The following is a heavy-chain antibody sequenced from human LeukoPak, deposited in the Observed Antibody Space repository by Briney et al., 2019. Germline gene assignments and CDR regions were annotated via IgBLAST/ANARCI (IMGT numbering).Heavy chain of an antibody. CDR2: ISSGGSAI. J-gene: IGHJ3*02. CDR1: GFTFRSYE. CDR3: ARSVIAVAGYDAFDI. Sequence: GGSLRLSCAASGFTFRSYEMNWVRQAPGKGLEWVSYISSGGSAIFYADSVRGRFTISRDNAKSSLYLQMNSLRAEDTAVYYCARSVIAVAGYDAFDIWGQGTVATVSS. V-gene: IGHV3-48*03. D-gene: IGHD6-19*01.